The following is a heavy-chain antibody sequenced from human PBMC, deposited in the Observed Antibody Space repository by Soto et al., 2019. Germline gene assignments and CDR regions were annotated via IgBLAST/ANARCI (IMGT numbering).Heavy chain of an antibody. CDR2: INPDGNVG. CDR3: AGWGGHDYNY. CDR1: GFTFSTYW. Sequence: EVQLLGSGGXXVQPGGSLRLSCVGSGFTFSTYWMNWVRQAPGKGLEWVANINPDGNVGTYVDSVRGRFTTSRDNAKNSLHLQMNSLRADDTAVYFCAGWGGHDYNYWGQGIMVTVSS. J-gene: IGHJ4*02. D-gene: IGHD4-4*01. V-gene: IGHV3-7*03.